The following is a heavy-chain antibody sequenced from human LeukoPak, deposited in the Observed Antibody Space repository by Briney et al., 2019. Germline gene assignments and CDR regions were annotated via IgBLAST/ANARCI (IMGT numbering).Heavy chain of an antibody. Sequence: GASVKVSCKASGYTFTDYYMHWVRQAPGQGLEWMGWINPNSGGTNYAQKFQGRVTMTRDTSISTAYMELTRLRSDDTAVYYCARGEEGYCSGGSCQEFDYWGQGTLVTVSS. J-gene: IGHJ4*02. CDR3: ARGEEGYCSGGSCQEFDY. CDR1: GYTFTDYY. V-gene: IGHV1-2*02. CDR2: INPNSGGT. D-gene: IGHD2-15*01.